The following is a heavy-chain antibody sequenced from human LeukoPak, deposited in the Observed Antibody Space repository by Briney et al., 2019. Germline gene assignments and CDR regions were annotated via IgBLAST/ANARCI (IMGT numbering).Heavy chain of an antibody. CDR1: GVTFTDVW. Sequence: GGSLRLSCAASGVTFTDVWMSWVRQAPGKGLECVGRIKSKNDGGAIDYAAPVKGRFIISRDDSKNTLDLQMNSLKTEDTGVYYCTTDEWHWGQGILVTVSS. D-gene: IGHD3-3*01. V-gene: IGHV3-15*01. J-gene: IGHJ4*02. CDR2: IKSKNDGGAI. CDR3: TTDEWH.